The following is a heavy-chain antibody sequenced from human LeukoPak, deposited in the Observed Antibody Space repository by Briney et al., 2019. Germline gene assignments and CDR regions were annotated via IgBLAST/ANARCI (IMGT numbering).Heavy chain of an antibody. Sequence: GGSLRLSCAGSGFTFSSDSMSWVRQAPGKGLEWVSAISNNGGYTYYADSVQGRFTISRDNSKSTLCLQMNSLRAEDTAVYYCAKQLGYCSDGSCYFPYWGQGILVTVSS. D-gene: IGHD2-15*01. CDR1: GFTFSSDS. J-gene: IGHJ4*02. CDR3: AKQLGYCSDGSCYFPY. V-gene: IGHV3-23*01. CDR2: ISNNGGYT.